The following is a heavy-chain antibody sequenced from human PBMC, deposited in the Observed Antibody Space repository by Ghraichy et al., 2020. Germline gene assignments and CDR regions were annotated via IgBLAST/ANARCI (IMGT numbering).Heavy chain of an antibody. D-gene: IGHD1-26*01. CDR1: GGSMNRYY. J-gene: IGHJ4*02. V-gene: IGHV4-59*08. CDR3: ARARYSGNQFDY. CDR2: MHYSGAP. Sequence: SETLSLTCTVSGGSMNRYYWGWVRQPPGKGLEWIAYMHYSGAPVYDPSLKSRVTISVDRSENHFSLKLASGTATDTAVYYCARARYSGNQFDYWGQGTLVTVSS.